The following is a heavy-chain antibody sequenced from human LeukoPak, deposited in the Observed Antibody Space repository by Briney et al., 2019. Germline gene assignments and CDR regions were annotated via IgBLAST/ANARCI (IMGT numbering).Heavy chain of an antibody. V-gene: IGHV4-34*01. CDR1: GGSISGYY. CDR3: ASPLRGYYGSAKGV. Sequence: SETLSLTCTVQGGSISGYYWSWIRQPPGKRLEWIGDIAHIGRSEYNPSFQSRVTLSIDTHRGQFSMNLTSVTAADTAIYYCASPLRGYYGSAKGVWGQGILVTVSS. D-gene: IGHD3-3*01. CDR2: IAHIGRS. J-gene: IGHJ4*02.